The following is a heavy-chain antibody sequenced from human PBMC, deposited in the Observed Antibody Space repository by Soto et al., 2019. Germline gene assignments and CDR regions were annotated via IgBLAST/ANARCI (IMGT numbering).Heavy chain of an antibody. Sequence: GGSLRLSCTASGFTFGDYAMSWVRQAPGKGLEWVGFIRSKAYGGTTEYAASVKGRFTISRDDSKSIAYLQMNSLKTEDTAVYYCTRADPSVTLRYYYYGMDVWGQGTTVTVSS. V-gene: IGHV3-49*04. CDR2: IRSKAYGGTT. CDR1: GFTFGDYA. CDR3: TRADPSVTLRYYYYGMDV. J-gene: IGHJ6*02. D-gene: IGHD4-17*01.